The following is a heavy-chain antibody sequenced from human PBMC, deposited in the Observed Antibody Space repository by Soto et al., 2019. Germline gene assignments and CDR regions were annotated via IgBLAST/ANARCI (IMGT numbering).Heavy chain of an antibody. V-gene: IGHV3-23*01. Sequence: EVQLLESGGGLVQPGGSLRLSCAASGFTFSSCAMSWVRQAPGKGLEWVSGISGSGGSTYYADSVKGRFTISRDNSKNTLYRQMNSLRAEDTAIYYWAKEIAVAGPSYLDFWGQGTLVTVSS. CDR1: GFTFSSCA. CDR2: ISGSGGST. J-gene: IGHJ4*02. D-gene: IGHD6-19*01. CDR3: AKEIAVAGPSYLDF.